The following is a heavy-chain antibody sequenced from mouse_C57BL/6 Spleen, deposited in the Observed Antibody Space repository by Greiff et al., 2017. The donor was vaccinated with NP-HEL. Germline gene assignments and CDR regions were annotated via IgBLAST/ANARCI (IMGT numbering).Heavy chain of an antibody. CDR2: ISDGGSYT. CDR1: GFTFSSYA. V-gene: IGHV5-4*01. CDR3: ARDRDYLYYYAMDY. J-gene: IGHJ4*01. Sequence: EVKVVESGGGLVKPGGSLKLSCAASGFTFSSYAMSWVRQTPEKRLEWVATISDGGSYTYYPDNVKGRFTISRDNAKNNLYLQMSHLKSEDTAMYYCARDRDYLYYYAMDYWGQGTSVTVSS. D-gene: IGHD2-4*01.